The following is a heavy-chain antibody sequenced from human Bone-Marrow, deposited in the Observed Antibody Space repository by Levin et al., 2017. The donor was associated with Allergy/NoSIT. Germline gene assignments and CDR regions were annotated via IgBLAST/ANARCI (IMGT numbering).Heavy chain of an antibody. Sequence: SETLSLTCTVSGGSISSSSYYWGWIRQPPGKGLEWIGSTYYSGSTYYNPSLKSRVTISVDTSKNQFSLKLSSVTAADTPVYYCARDGMITFGGVIVTKFDYWGQGTLVTVSS. D-gene: IGHD3-16*02. CDR1: GGSISSSSYY. V-gene: IGHV4-39*07. J-gene: IGHJ4*02. CDR3: ARDGMITFGGVIVTKFDY. CDR2: TYYSGST.